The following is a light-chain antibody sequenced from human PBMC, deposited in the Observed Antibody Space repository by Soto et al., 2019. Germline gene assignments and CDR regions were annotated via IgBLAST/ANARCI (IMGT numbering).Light chain of an antibody. CDR2: GAS. J-gene: IGKJ2*01. V-gene: IGKV3-20*01. Sequence: EIVLTQSPGTLSLSPGERATLSCRASQSVDSINLAWYQQKPGQAPRLLSYGASSWATGVPYRFSGSGSGTDFTLTISRLEPEDFAVYYCRHYGTSPYTFGQGTKLEIK. CDR3: RHYGTSPYT. CDR1: QSVDSIN.